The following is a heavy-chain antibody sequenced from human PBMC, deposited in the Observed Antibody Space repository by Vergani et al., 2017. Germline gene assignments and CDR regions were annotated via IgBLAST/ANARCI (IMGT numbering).Heavy chain of an antibody. CDR3: ARLGRDGYNLDY. CDR2: INHSEST. CDR1: GGSFSGYY. V-gene: IGHV4-34*01. J-gene: IGHJ4*02. D-gene: IGHD5-24*01. Sequence: QVQLQQGGAGLLKPSETLSLTCAVYGGSFSGYYWSWIRQPPGKGLEWIGEINHSESTNYNPSLKSRVTISVDTSKNQFSLKLSSVTAADTAVYYCARLGRDGYNLDYWGQGTLVTVSS.